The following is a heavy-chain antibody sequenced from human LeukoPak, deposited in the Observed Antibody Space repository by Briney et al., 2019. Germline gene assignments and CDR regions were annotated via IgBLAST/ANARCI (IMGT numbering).Heavy chain of an antibody. J-gene: IGHJ5*02. CDR1: SGSISSGGYY. V-gene: IGHV4-31*03. CDR2: IYYSGST. Sequence: PSETLSLTCTVSSGSISSGGYYWSWIRQHPGKGLEWIGYIYYSGSTYYNPSLKSRVTISVDTSKNQFSLKLSSVTAADTAVYYCASVSIAAAGENWFDPWGQGTLVTVSS. D-gene: IGHD6-13*01. CDR3: ASVSIAAAGENWFDP.